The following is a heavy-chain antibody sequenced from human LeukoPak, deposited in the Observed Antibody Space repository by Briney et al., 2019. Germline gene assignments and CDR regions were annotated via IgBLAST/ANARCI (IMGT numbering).Heavy chain of an antibody. CDR1: GGSIKSYY. CDR3: AGATIGAAGFSFDY. D-gene: IGHD6-13*01. V-gene: IGHV4-59*01. CDR2: VNYSGGT. J-gene: IGHJ4*02. Sequence: SETLSLTCTVSGGSIKSYYWTWIRQPPGKGLEWVGYVNYSGGTNYNPSLNSRVTISVDTSKNQFSLKLSSVTAADTALYYCAGATIGAAGFSFDYWGQGTLVTVSS.